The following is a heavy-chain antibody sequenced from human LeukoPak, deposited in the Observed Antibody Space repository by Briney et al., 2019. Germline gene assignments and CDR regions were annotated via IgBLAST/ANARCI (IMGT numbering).Heavy chain of an antibody. D-gene: IGHD6-13*01. CDR2: TYYRSKWYN. CDR1: GDSVSSNSAA. J-gene: IGHJ6*03. CDR3: AKSIAAAGTGIFVNFYYSMDI. V-gene: IGHV6-1*01. Sequence: SQTLSLTCAISGDSVSSNSAAWNWIRQSPSRGLEWLGRTYYRSKWYNDYAVSVKSRITINPDTSKNQFSLQLNSVTPEDTAVYYCAKSIAAAGTGIFVNFYYSMDIWGKGTTVTISS.